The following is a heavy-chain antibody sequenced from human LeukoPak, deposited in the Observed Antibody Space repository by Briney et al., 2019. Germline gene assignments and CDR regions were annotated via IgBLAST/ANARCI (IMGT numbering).Heavy chain of an antibody. V-gene: IGHV1-18*01. D-gene: IGHD2-15*01. CDR1: GYTFTSYG. J-gene: IGHJ4*02. Sequence: ASVKVSCMASGYTFTSYGISWVRQAPGQGLEWMGWISAYNGNTNYAQKLQGRVTMTTDTSTSTAYMELRSLRSDDTAVYYCARQIVVVVAATPRLLDDYWGQGTLVTVSS. CDR3: ARQIVVVVAATPRLLDDY. CDR2: ISAYNGNT.